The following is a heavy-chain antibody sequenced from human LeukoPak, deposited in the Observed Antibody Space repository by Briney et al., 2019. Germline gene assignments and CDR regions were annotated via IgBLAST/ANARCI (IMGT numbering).Heavy chain of an antibody. D-gene: IGHD2-15*01. J-gene: IGHJ4*02. Sequence: GGSLRLSCAASGFTFSSYAMSWVRQAPGKGLEGVSAISGSGGSTYYADSVKGRFTISRDNSKNTLYLQMNSLRAEDTAVYYCAKDFGFVVTGTVDYWGQGTLVTVSS. CDR3: AKDFGFVVTGTVDY. CDR2: ISGSGGST. CDR1: GFTFSSYA. V-gene: IGHV3-23*01.